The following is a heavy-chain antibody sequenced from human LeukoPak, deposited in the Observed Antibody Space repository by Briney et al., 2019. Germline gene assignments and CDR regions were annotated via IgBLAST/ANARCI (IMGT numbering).Heavy chain of an antibody. V-gene: IGHV1-2*06. D-gene: IGHD3-9*01. Sequence: ASVKVSRKASGYTFTGYYMHWVRQAPGQGLEWMGRINPNSGGTNYAQKFQGRVTMTRDTSISTAYMELSRLKSDDTAVYYCARVPALGYFDPYCFDYWGQGTLVTVSS. CDR2: INPNSGGT. J-gene: IGHJ4*02. CDR1: GYTFTGYY. CDR3: ARVPALGYFDPYCFDY.